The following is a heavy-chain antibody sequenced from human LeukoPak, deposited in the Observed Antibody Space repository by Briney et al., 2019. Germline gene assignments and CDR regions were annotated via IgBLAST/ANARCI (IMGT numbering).Heavy chain of an antibody. J-gene: IGHJ4*02. CDR3: AKDRGGRGHFDY. Sequence: GGSLRLSCAASRFTFSSYWMSWVRQAPGKGLEWVSAISGSGGSTYYADSVKGRFTISRDNSKNTLYLQMNSLRAEDTAVYYCAKDRGGRGHFDYWGQGTLVTVSS. V-gene: IGHV3-23*01. CDR2: ISGSGGST. CDR1: RFTFSSYW. D-gene: IGHD3-16*01.